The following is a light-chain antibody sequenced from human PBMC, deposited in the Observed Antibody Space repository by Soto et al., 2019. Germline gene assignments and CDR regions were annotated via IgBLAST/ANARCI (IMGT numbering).Light chain of an antibody. J-gene: IGKJ1*01. CDR1: QSVSSN. CDR2: GAS. Sequence: DIVMTQSPATLSFSPGDSATLSCRASQSVSSNLAWYQQKHGQAPRLLIYGASTRATGIPARFSGSGSGTEFTRTISSLQSEEFPVYYCQQNNNWPPWTFGPGTKVDIK. V-gene: IGKV3-15*01. CDR3: QQNNNWPPWT.